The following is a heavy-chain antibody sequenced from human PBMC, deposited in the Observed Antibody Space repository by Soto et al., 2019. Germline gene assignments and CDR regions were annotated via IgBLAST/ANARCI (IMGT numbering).Heavy chain of an antibody. D-gene: IGHD6-6*01. CDR2: IYYSGST. CDR1: GGSISSYY. CDR3: ARQNSSSRYGMDV. Sequence: SETLSLTCTVSGGSISSYYWSWIRQPPGKGLEWIGYIYYSGSTNYNPSLKSRVTISVDTSKNQFSLKLSSVTAADTAVYYCARQNSSSRYGMDVWGQGTTVTVSS. V-gene: IGHV4-59*08. J-gene: IGHJ6*02.